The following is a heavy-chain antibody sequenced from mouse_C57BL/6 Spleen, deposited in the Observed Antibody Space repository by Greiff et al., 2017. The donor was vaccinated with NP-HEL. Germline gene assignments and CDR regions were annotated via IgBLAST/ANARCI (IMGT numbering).Heavy chain of an antibody. CDR2: IDPSDSYT. CDR3: ARRRYYGSSYYFDY. Sequence: QVQLQQPGAELVMPGASVKLSCKASGYTFTSYWMHWVKQRPGQGLEWIGEIDPSDSYTNYNQKFKGKSTLTVDKSSSTAYMQLSSLTSEDSAVYYCARRRYYGSSYYFDYWGQGTTLTVSS. CDR1: GYTFTSYW. V-gene: IGHV1-69*01. D-gene: IGHD1-1*01. J-gene: IGHJ2*01.